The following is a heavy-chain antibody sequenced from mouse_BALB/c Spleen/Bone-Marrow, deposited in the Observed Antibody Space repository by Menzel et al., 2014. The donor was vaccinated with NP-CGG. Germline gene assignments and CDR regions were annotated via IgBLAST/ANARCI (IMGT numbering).Heavy chain of an antibody. D-gene: IGHD1-1*01. CDR2: INPSTGYT. V-gene: IGHV1-7*01. Sequence: QVHVKQSGAELAKPGASVKTSCKASGYTFTRYWIHWVKPGPGQGLEWIGYINPSTGYTEYNQKFKDKATLTADKSSSTAYMQLSSLTSEDSAVYYCARGDYYGKGGAMDYWGQGTSVTVSS. CDR1: GYTFTRYW. J-gene: IGHJ4*01. CDR3: ARGDYYGKGGAMDY.